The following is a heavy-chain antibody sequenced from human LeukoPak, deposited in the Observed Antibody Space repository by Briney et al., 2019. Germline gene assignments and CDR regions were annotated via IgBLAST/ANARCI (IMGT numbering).Heavy chain of an antibody. J-gene: IGHJ4*02. CDR3: ATYRVGVVRLDY. V-gene: IGHV1-8*01. D-gene: IGHD3-3*01. Sequence: ASVKVSCKASGYTFTSYDINWVRQATGQGLEWMGWMNPNSGNTGYAQKFQGRVTMTRNTSISTAYMELSSLRSEDTAVYYCATYRVGVVRLDYWGQGSLVAVSS. CDR2: MNPNSGNT. CDR1: GYTFTSYD.